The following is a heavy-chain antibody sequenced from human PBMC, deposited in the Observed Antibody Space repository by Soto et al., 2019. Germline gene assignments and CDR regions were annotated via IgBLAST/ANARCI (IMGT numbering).Heavy chain of an antibody. V-gene: IGHV4-4*02. CDR3: ARVLRFLDLVEVGYYYGLDV. CDR1: GGSISSTNW. CDR2: IYHTGTT. D-gene: IGHD3-3*01. Sequence: SETLSLTCAVSGGSISSTNWWSWVRQPPGKGLEWIGEIYHTGTTNYNPSLKSRVTISVDKSKNQLSLKLSSVTTADTAVYFCARVLRFLDLVEVGYYYGLDVWGQGTTVTVS. J-gene: IGHJ6*02.